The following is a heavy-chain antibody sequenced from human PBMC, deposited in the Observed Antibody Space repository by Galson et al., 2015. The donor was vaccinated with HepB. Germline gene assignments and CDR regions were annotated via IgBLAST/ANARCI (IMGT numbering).Heavy chain of an antibody. D-gene: IGHD3-3*01. CDR2: VIPGGTT. Sequence: TLSLTCDFSGGSFTSGSYSWSWVRQPPGRGLQWIGHVIPGGTTSYNPSLNSRATISVDESNRQVSLMVISVTAADTAVYFCARGKMDEYSYWSAYRGFQNNYYYLDVWGKGTMVTVSS. CDR3: ARGKMDEYSYWSAYRGFQNNYYYLDV. V-gene: IGHV4-30-2*01. CDR1: GGSFTSGSYS. J-gene: IGHJ6*03.